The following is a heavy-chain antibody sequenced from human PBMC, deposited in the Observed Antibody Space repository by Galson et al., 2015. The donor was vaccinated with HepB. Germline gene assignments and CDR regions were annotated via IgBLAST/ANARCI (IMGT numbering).Heavy chain of an antibody. D-gene: IGHD2-2*03. CDR1: GFTFSSYG. Sequence: SLRLSCAASGFTFSSYGMHWVRQAPGKGLEWVAVIWYDGSNKYYADSVKGRFTISRDNSKNTLYLQMNSLRAEDTAVYYCARDGYCSSTSCYRDAFDIWGQGTMVTVSS. J-gene: IGHJ3*02. CDR3: ARDGYCSSTSCYRDAFDI. V-gene: IGHV3-33*08. CDR2: IWYDGSNK.